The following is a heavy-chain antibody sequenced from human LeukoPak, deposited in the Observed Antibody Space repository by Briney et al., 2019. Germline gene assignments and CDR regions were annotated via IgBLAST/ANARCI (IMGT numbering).Heavy chain of an antibody. Sequence: SETLSLTCTVSGGSISSYYWSWIRQPPGKGLEWIGYIYYSGSTNYNPSLKSRVTISVDTSKNQLSLKLSSVTAADTAVYYCARLAPYDYVWGSYRYYFDYWGQGTLVTVSS. J-gene: IGHJ4*02. V-gene: IGHV4-59*08. CDR1: GGSISSYY. D-gene: IGHD3-16*02. CDR2: IYYSGST. CDR3: ARLAPYDYVWGSYRYYFDY.